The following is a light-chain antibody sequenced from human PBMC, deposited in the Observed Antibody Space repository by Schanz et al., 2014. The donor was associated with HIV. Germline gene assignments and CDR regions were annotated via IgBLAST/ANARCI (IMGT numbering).Light chain of an antibody. CDR2: EVS. J-gene: IGLJ2*01. Sequence: QSALTQPASVSGSPGQSITISCTGTSTDVGGYNVVSWYQQHPGKAPKLMIYEVSKRPSGVSNRFSGSKSGNTASLRISGLQAEDEAVYYCYSYARTSILGQVIFGGGTKVTVL. CDR1: STDVGGYNV. V-gene: IGLV2-23*02. CDR3: YSYARTSILGQVI.